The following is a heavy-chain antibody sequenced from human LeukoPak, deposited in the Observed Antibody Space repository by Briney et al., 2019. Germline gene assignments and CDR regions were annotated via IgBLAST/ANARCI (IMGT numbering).Heavy chain of an antibody. Sequence: SETLSLTCSVSGGSISSGGYYWSWIRQHPGKGLEWIGYIYYSGSTYYNPSLKSRATISVDTSKNQFSLKLTSVTAADTAVYYCGTPNCGGDCHYFDYWGQGTLVTVSS. V-gene: IGHV4-31*08. CDR3: GTPNCGGDCHYFDY. CDR2: IYYSGST. D-gene: IGHD2-21*01. CDR1: GGSISSGGYY. J-gene: IGHJ4*02.